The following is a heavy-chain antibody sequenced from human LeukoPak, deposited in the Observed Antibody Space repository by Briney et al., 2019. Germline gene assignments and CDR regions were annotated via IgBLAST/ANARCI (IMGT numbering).Heavy chain of an antibody. D-gene: IGHD6-13*01. J-gene: IGHJ4*02. CDR2: IRYEGSNK. CDR3: AKDGAGYSSSWYYFDY. CDR1: GFTFSSYG. Sequence: GGSLRLSCAASGFTFSSYGMHWVRQAPGKGLEGVAFIRYEGSNKYYADSVKGRFTISRDNSRNTLYLQMNSLRAEDTAVYYCAKDGAGYSSSWYYFDYWGQGTLVTVSS. V-gene: IGHV3-30*02.